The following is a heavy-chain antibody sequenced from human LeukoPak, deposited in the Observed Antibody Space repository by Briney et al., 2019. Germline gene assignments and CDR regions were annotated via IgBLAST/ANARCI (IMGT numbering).Heavy chain of an antibody. V-gene: IGHV1-18*01. CDR3: ARDESSGSSGPNLDY. CDR2: ISTYNTNT. Sequence: ASVKVPCKASGYRITNYGISWVRQAPGQGLQWMGWISTYNTNTNYAQKLQGRVTMTTDTSTSTAYMELRSLRSDDTAVYYCARDESSGSSGPNLDYWGQGTLVTVSS. J-gene: IGHJ4*02. D-gene: IGHD1-26*01. CDR1: GYRITNYG.